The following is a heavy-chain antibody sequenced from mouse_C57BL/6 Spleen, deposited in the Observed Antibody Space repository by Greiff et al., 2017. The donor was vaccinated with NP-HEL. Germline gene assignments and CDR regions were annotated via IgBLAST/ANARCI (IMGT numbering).Heavy chain of an antibody. Sequence: EVQLQQSGPVLVKPGASVKMSCKASGYTFTDYYMNWVKQSHGKSLEWIGVINPYNGGTSYNQKFKGKATLTVDKSSSTDYMELNNMTSEDSAVYYCARSGFDYWGQGTTLTVSS. CDR1: GYTFTDYY. J-gene: IGHJ2*01. CDR2: INPYNGGT. V-gene: IGHV1-19*01. CDR3: ARSGFDY. D-gene: IGHD3-1*01.